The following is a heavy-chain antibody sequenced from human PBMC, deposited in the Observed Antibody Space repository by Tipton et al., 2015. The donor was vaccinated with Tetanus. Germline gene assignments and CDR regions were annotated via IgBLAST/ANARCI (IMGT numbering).Heavy chain of an antibody. J-gene: IGHJ3*02. CDR3: ARWTASGKGAFDI. Sequence: GLVKPSETLSLTCNVSGGSITSYYWSWIRQRPGRGLEWVGYVHYTGKDNYSPSLRSRVTLSVDTSKNQFSLELNSVTAADTAMYYCARWTASGKGAFDIWGQGTMVTVSS. V-gene: IGHV4-59*08. CDR2: VHYTGKD. CDR1: GGSITSYY. D-gene: IGHD3/OR15-3a*01.